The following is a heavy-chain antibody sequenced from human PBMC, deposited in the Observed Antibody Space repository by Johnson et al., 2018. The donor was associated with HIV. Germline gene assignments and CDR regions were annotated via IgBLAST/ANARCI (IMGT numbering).Heavy chain of an antibody. CDR2: ISYDGSNK. Sequence: QLVESGGGVVQPGRSLRLSCAASGFTFSSYAMHWVRQAPGKGLEWVAVISYDGSNKYYADSVKGRFTISRDNSKNTLYLQMNSLRAEDTAVYYCANSYSSSSGNNDYAFDIWGQGTMVTVSS. CDR3: ANSYSSSSGNNDYAFDI. D-gene: IGHD6-6*01. V-gene: IGHV3-30*04. CDR1: GFTFSSYA. J-gene: IGHJ3*02.